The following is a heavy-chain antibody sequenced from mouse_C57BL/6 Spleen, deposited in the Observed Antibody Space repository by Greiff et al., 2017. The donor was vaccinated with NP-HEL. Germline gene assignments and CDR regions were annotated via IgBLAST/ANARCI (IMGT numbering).Heavy chain of an antibody. CDR3: ARLRLLKGFAY. V-gene: IGHV5-6*01. Sequence: EVKVVESGGDLVKPGGSLKLSCAASGFTFSSYGMSWVRQTPDKRLEWVATISSGGSYTYYPDSVKGRFTISRDNAKNTLYLQMSSLKSEDTAMYYCARLRLLKGFAYWGQGTLVTVSA. CDR1: GFTFSSYG. D-gene: IGHD2-14*01. J-gene: IGHJ3*01. CDR2: ISSGGSYT.